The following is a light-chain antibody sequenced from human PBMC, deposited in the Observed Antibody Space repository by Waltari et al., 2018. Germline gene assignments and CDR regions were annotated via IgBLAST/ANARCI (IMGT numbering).Light chain of an antibody. CDR2: LNN. J-gene: IGLJ2*01. CDR3: AAWDGSLNGVV. CDR1: SSNIGTYN. Sequence: QSVLTRPPSASGTPGQRVTISCSGSSSNIGTYNVNWYQHLPGAAPKLLICLNNQRPSGVPDRFSASKSGTSASLAISGLQSEDEADYYCAAWDGSLNGVVFGGGTKLTVL. V-gene: IGLV1-44*01.